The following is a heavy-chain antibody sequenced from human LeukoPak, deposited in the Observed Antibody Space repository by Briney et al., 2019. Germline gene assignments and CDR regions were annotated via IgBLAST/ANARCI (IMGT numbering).Heavy chain of an antibody. Sequence: PGGSLRLSCTASGFTFSKYDMSWVRQAPGKGLEWVSAISGSGGSTYYADSVKGRFTISRDNSKNTLYLQMNSLRAEDTAVYYCAESMIVVVEDAFDIWGQGTMVTVSS. CDR1: GFTFSKYD. J-gene: IGHJ3*02. V-gene: IGHV3-23*01. D-gene: IGHD3-22*01. CDR3: AESMIVVVEDAFDI. CDR2: ISGSGGST.